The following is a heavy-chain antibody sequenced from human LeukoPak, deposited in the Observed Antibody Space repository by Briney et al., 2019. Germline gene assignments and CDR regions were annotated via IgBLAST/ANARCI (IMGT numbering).Heavy chain of an antibody. CDR2: ISAYNGNT. D-gene: IGHD6-19*01. Sequence: GASVKVSCKASGYTFTSYGISWVRQAPGQGLEWMGWISAYNGNTNYAQKLQGRVTMTTDTSTSTAYMELRSLRSDDTAVYYCAGDSQWLVAEGAFDIWGQGTMVTVSS. CDR3: AGDSQWLVAEGAFDI. V-gene: IGHV1-18*01. J-gene: IGHJ3*02. CDR1: GYTFTSYG.